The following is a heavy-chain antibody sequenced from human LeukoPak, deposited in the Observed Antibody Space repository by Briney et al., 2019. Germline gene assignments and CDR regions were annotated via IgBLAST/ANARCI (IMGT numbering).Heavy chain of an antibody. CDR1: GGSISSSNW. CDR3: ARGDRYSSGWYLFDY. CDR2: IYHCGST. D-gene: IGHD6-19*01. V-gene: IGHV4-4*02. Sequence: PSETLSLTCAVSGGSISSSNWWSWVRQPPGKGLEWIGEIYHCGSTNYNPSLKSRVTISVDKSKNQFSLKLSSVTAADTAVYYCARGDRYSSGWYLFDYWGQGTLVTVSS. J-gene: IGHJ4*02.